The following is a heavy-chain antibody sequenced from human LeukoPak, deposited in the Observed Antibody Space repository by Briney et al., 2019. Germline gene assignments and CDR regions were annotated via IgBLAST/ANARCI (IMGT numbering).Heavy chain of an antibody. V-gene: IGHV3-21*01. Sequence: GGSLRLSCAASGFTFSSYSMNWVRQAPGEGLEWVSSISSSSSYIYYADSVKGRFTISRDNAKNSLYLQMNSLRAEDTAVYYCAREKLRSPNWFDPWGQGTLVTVSS. D-gene: IGHD5-24*01. CDR2: ISSSSSYI. CDR1: GFTFSSYS. CDR3: AREKLRSPNWFDP. J-gene: IGHJ5*02.